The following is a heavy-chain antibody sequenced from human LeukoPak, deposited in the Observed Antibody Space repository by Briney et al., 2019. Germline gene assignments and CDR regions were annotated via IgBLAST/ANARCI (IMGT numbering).Heavy chain of an antibody. CDR2: ISWNSGNT. V-gene: IGHV3-9*01. Sequence: PGGSLRLSCAASGIIFDDHVIHWVRQVPGKGLEWVSGISWNSGNTGYADSVKGRFTISRDIGKNSLYLQMNGLRVEDTALYYCAKKRVATEYYYSYGMDVGGQGPTVTVSS. D-gene: IGHD5-12*01. CDR1: GIIFDDHV. J-gene: IGHJ6*02. CDR3: AKKRVATEYYYSYGMDV.